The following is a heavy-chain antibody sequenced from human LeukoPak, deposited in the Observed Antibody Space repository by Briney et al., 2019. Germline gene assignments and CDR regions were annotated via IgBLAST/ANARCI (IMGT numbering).Heavy chain of an antibody. CDR3: ARHTIAAAGNFEY. CDR2: ISSFSNFR. CDR1: GFTFSDYY. J-gene: IGHJ4*02. D-gene: IGHD6-13*01. V-gene: IGHV3-11*03. Sequence: PGGSLRLSCAASGFTFSDYYMSWIRQAPGKGLEWVSHISSFSNFRSYTDSVKGRFTISRDNAKNSLYLQVNSLRAEDTAVYYCARHTIAAAGNFEYWGQGTLVTVSS.